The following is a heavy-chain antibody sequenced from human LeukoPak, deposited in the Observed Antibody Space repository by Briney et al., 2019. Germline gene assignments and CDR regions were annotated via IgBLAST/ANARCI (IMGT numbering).Heavy chain of an antibody. D-gene: IGHD4-23*01. Sequence: ASVKVSCKVSGYTLTELSMHWVRQAPGKGLEWMGGFDPEDGETIYAQKFQGRVTMTEDTSTDTAYMELSSLRSEDTAMYYCAAPREDGGSTYYYYYYMDVWGKGTTVTVSS. CDR1: GYTLTELS. V-gene: IGHV1-24*01. CDR2: FDPEDGET. J-gene: IGHJ6*03. CDR3: AAPREDGGSTYYYYYYMDV.